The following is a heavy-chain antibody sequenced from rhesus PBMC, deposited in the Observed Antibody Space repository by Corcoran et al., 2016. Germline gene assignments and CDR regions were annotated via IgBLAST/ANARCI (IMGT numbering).Heavy chain of an antibody. Sequence: EVQLVESGGGLVQPGGSLRLSCAASGFTFSDDYMEWVRQAPGKGLEWVGQINPTGCTTFLMDSVKGRFTISRDNAKNTLYLQINSLKIEDTAVYYCKVNVDYWGQGVLVTVSS. V-gene: IGHV3-10*01. J-gene: IGHJ4*01. CDR1: GFTFSDDY. D-gene: IGHD4-17*01. CDR2: INPTGCTT. CDR3: KVNVDY.